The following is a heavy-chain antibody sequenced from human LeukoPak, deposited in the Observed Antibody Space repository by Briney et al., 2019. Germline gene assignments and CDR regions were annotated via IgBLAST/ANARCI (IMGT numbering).Heavy chain of an antibody. CDR3: ARVGPVGIQLWHDAFDI. D-gene: IGHD5-18*01. V-gene: IGHV4-59*01. CDR2: IYYSGST. J-gene: IGHJ3*02. CDR1: GGSISSYY. Sequence: PSETLSLTYTVSGGSISSYYWSWIRQPPGKGLEWIGYIYYSGSTNYNPSLKSRVTISVDTSKNQFSLKLSSVTAADTAVYYCARVGPVGIQLWHDAFDIWGQGTMVTVSS.